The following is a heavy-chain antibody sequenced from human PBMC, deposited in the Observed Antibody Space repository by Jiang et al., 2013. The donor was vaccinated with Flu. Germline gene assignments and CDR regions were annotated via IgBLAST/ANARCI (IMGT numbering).Heavy chain of an antibody. V-gene: IGHV1-46*01. J-gene: IGHJ5*02. CDR3: ARGGSGVVVVAEGGWFDP. CDR2: INPSGGST. D-gene: IGHD2-15*01. Sequence: SGYTFTSYYMHWVRQAPGQGLEWMGIINPSGGSTSYAQKFQGRVTMTRDTSTSTVYMELSSLRSEDTAVYYCARGGSGVVVVAEGGWFDPWGQGTLVTVSS. CDR1: GYTFTSYY.